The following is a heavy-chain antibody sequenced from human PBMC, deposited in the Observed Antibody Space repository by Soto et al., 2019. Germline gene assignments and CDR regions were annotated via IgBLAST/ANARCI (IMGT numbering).Heavy chain of an antibody. V-gene: IGHV1-18*01. CDR3: AMVDVYVTPSPQDV. CDR1: GYTFTRYG. D-gene: IGHD3-16*01. J-gene: IGHJ6*02. Sequence: QVQLVQSGAEVKNPGASVKVSCKASGYTFTRYGIGWARQAPEQGLEWIGWINTYNGNTNYAQNVQGRVTLTTDTSTSTAYMELRSLRSNDTAIYYCAMVDVYVTPSPQDVWGQGTTVIVSS. CDR2: INTYNGNT.